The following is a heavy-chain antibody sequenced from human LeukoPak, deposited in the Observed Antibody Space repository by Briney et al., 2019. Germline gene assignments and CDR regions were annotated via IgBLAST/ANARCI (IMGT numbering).Heavy chain of an antibody. D-gene: IGHD3-22*01. CDR1: GFTFSSYG. CDR3: AKDFSVYYYDSRVLDY. J-gene: IGHJ4*02. Sequence: GGSLRLSCAASGFTFSSYGMHWVRQAPGKGLEWVAFIRYDGSNKYYADSVKGRFTISRDNSKKTLYLQMNSLRPEDTAVYYCAKDFSVYYYDSRVLDYWGQGTLVTVSS. V-gene: IGHV3-30*02. CDR2: IRYDGSNK.